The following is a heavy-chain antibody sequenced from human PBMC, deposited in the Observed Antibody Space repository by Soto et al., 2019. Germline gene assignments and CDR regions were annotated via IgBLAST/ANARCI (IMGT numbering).Heavy chain of an antibody. D-gene: IGHD2-15*01. J-gene: IGHJ4*02. CDR3: AKDPGYCSFGRCSRVDD. V-gene: IGHV3-23*01. CDR1: GFTFNNYA. Sequence: GGSLRLSCAASGFTFNNYAMSWVRQAPGKGLEWVSVISGSGDGTYYADSVKGRFTISRDNSKNTLYLHMNSLKLEDTAVYYCAKDPGYCSFGRCSRVDDRGQGTLVTVSS. CDR2: ISGSGDGT.